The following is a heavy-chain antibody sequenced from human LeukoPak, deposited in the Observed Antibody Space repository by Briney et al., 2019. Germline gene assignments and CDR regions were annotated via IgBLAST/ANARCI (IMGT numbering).Heavy chain of an antibody. J-gene: IGHJ4*02. Sequence: AGRSLRLSCAASGFTFSSYAMHWVRQAPGKGLEWVAVIWYDGSNKYYADSVKGRFTISRDHSKNTLYLQMKSLRAEDTAVYYCAGELEIAVAGTLGYWGQGTLVTVSS. CDR1: GFTFSSYA. CDR2: IWYDGSNK. CDR3: AGELEIAVAGTLGY. V-gene: IGHV3-33*01. D-gene: IGHD6-19*01.